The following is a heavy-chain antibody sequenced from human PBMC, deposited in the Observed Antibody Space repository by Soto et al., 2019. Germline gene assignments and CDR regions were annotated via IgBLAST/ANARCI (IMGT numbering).Heavy chain of an antibody. CDR3: ARDRRGLTMIVDPPAFDY. CDR1: GFTFSSYS. J-gene: IGHJ4*02. CDR2: ISSSSSYI. D-gene: IGHD3-22*01. Sequence: EVQLVESGGGLVKPGGSLRLSCAASGFTFSSYSMNWVRQAPGKGLEWVSSISSSSSYIYYADSVKGRFTISRDNANNSLYLQMNSLRAEDTAVYYCARDRRGLTMIVDPPAFDYWGQGTLVTVSS. V-gene: IGHV3-21*01.